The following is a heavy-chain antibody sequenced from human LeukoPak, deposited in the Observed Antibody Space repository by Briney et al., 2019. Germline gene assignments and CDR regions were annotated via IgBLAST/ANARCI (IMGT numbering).Heavy chain of an antibody. CDR3: ATDSGSSYGSSNY. J-gene: IGHJ4*02. CDR1: GFTFSTYS. D-gene: IGHD5-18*01. CDR2: ISSSSSYI. Sequence: GGSLRLSCGASGFTFSTYSMNWVRQAPGKGLEWVSSISSSSSYIHYADSVKGRFTISRDNAKNSLYLQMNSLRAEDTAVYYCATDSGSSYGSSNYWGQGTLVTVSS. V-gene: IGHV3-21*01.